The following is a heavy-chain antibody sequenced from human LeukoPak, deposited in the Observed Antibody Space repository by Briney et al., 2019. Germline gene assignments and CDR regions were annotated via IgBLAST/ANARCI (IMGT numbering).Heavy chain of an antibody. D-gene: IGHD5-12*01. CDR2: IYYSGST. Sequence: PSETLSLTCTVSGGSISSYYWSWIRQPPGKGLEWIGYIYYSGSTNYNPSLKSRVTISVDTSKNQFSLKLSSVTAADTAVYYCARARSGYDWGDYYYYYYMDVWGKGTTVTISS. CDR1: GGSISSYY. J-gene: IGHJ6*03. CDR3: ARARSGYDWGDYYYYYYMDV. V-gene: IGHV4-59*01.